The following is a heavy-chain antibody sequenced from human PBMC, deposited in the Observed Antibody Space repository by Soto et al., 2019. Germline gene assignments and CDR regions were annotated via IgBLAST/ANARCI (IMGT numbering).Heavy chain of an antibody. D-gene: IGHD5-18*01. CDR2: IIPIFGTA. V-gene: IGHV1-69*13. J-gene: IGHJ3*02. Sequence: SVKFSCKASGGTFRSYAIIFVRQAPGQGLEWMGGIIPIFGTANYAQKFQGRVTITADESTSTAYMELSSLRSEDTAVYYCARETSGYSYGPDAFDIWGQGTMVTVS. CDR1: GGTFRSYA. CDR3: ARETSGYSYGPDAFDI.